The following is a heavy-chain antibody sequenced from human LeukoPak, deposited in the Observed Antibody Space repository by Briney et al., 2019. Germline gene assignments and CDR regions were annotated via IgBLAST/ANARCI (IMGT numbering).Heavy chain of an antibody. J-gene: IGHJ6*03. CDR1: GGSISSYY. Sequence: SETLSLTCTVSGGSISSYYWSWIRQPPGKGLGWIGYIYTSGSTHYNPSLKSRVPISVDTSKNQFSLKLSSVTAADTAVYYCARQSETYYDFWSGSYYYMDVWGKGTTVTVSS. CDR3: ARQSETYYDFWSGSYYYMDV. V-gene: IGHV4-4*09. CDR2: IYTSGST. D-gene: IGHD3-3*01.